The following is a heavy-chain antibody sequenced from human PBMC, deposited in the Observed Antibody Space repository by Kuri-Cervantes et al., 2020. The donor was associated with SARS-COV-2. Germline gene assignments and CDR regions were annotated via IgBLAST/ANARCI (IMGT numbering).Heavy chain of an antibody. V-gene: IGHV4-30-4*08. Sequence: LRLSCTVSGGSISSGDYYWSWIRQPPGKGLEWIGYIYYSGSTYYNPSLKSRVTISVDTSKNQFSLKLSSVTAADTAVYYCARGAGYSSSWYQGGAFDIWGQGTMVTVSS. J-gene: IGHJ3*02. D-gene: IGHD6-13*01. CDR3: ARGAGYSSSWYQGGAFDI. CDR1: GGSISSGDYY. CDR2: IYYSGST.